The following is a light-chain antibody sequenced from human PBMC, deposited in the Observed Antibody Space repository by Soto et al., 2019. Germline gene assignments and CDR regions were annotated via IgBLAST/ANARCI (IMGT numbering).Light chain of an antibody. CDR2: RND. CDR3: AAGDDSLSAVV. J-gene: IGLJ2*01. V-gene: IGLV1-47*01. CDR1: SSNIESNY. Sequence: QSVLTQPPSASGTPGQRVTISCSGSSSNIESNYVYWYQQLPGSAPKLLIYRNDQRPSGVPDRFSGSKSGTSASLAISGLRSEDEADYYCAAGDDSLSAVVFGGGTKLTVL.